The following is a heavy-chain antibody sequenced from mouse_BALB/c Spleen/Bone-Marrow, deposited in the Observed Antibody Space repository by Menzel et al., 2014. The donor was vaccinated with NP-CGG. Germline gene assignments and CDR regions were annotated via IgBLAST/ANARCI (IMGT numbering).Heavy chain of an antibody. CDR3: AREDIATVVEMDY. CDR2: ILPGSGST. Sequence: QVQLKESGAELMKPGASVKISCKATGYTFSSYWIEWVKQRPGHGLEWIGEILPGSGSTNYNEKFKGKATFTADTSSNTACMQLSSLTSEDSTVYYCAREDIATVVEMDYWGQGTSVTVSS. J-gene: IGHJ4*01. D-gene: IGHD1-1*01. V-gene: IGHV1-9*01. CDR1: GYTFSSYW.